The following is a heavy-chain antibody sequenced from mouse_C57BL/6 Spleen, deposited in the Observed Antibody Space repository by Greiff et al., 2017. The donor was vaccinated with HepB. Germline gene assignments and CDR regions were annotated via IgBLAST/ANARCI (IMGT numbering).Heavy chain of an antibody. D-gene: IGHD2-3*01. CDR3: AREDGPWYFDV. J-gene: IGHJ1*03. CDR2: ISSGGSYT. Sequence: DVMLVESGGDLVKPGGSLKLSCAASGFTFSSYGMSWVRQTPDKRLEWVATISSGGSYTYYPDSVKGRFTISRDNAKNTLYLQMSSLKSEDTAMYCCAREDGPWYFDVWGTGTTVTVSS. CDR1: GFTFSSYG. V-gene: IGHV5-6*02.